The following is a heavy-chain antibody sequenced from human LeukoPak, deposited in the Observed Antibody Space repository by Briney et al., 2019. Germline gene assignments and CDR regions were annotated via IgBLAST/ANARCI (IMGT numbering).Heavy chain of an antibody. D-gene: IGHD4-17*01. J-gene: IGHJ4*02. CDR3: ARDRYGDFKADY. V-gene: IGHV3-11*01. CDR1: GFTFSDYY. Sequence: GGSLRLSCAAPGFTFSDYYMSWLRQAPGKGLEWVSYISSSGSTIYYADSVKGRFTISRDNAKNSLYLQMNSLRAEDTAVYYCARDRYGDFKADYWGQGTLVTVSS. CDR2: ISSSGSTI.